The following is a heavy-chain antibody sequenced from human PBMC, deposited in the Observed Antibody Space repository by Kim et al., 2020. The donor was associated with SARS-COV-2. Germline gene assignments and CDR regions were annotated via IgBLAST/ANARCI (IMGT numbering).Heavy chain of an antibody. D-gene: IGHD3-10*01. J-gene: IGHJ4*01. CDR3: AKLYGSPHSYSYFDY. CDR1: GFTFSDYG. CDR2: ISYDGLYT. Sequence: GGSLRLSCAASGFTFSDYGMHWGRQAPGKGLEWVAVISYDGLYTYYADSVKGRFTISRDNSKTTLYLEMNSLRAEDTAVYFCAKLYGSPHSYSYFDYWG. V-gene: IGHV3-30*18.